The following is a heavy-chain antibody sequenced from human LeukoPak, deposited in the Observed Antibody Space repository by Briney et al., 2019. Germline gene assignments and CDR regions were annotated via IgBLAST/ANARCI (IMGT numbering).Heavy chain of an antibody. V-gene: IGHV1-69*13. CDR1: GGTFKNYA. D-gene: IGHD2-15*01. CDR3: ARGTTPFDY. Sequence: SVRVSCKASGGTFKNYAISWVRQAPGQGLEWMGGILPIFGTTNYAQKFQARVTITADESTSTAYMEMSSLRSEDTAVYYCARGTTPFDYWGQGTLVTVSS. CDR2: ILPIFGTT. J-gene: IGHJ4*02.